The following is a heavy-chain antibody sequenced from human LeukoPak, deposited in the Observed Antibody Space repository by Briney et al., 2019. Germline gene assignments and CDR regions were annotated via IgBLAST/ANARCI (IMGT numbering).Heavy chain of an antibody. CDR1: GLTFSRYW. J-gene: IGHJ4*02. Sequence: GGSLRLSCAASGLTFSRYWMNWVRQAPGKGLEWVASVNEGGSEKYYVDSVKGRFTISRDNAKNSLYLQMDSLRAEDTAVYYCARDRLDLGGTYWGQGNLVIVSS. CDR3: ARDRLDLGGTY. CDR2: VNEGGSEK. V-gene: IGHV3-7*04. D-gene: IGHD1-26*01.